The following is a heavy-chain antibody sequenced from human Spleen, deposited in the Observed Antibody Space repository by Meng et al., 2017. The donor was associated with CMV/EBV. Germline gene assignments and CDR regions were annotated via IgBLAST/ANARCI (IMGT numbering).Heavy chain of an antibody. D-gene: IGHD6-6*01. J-gene: IGHJ5*02. CDR2: IYYTGST. CDR3: AREVSSSSGFDP. Sequence: SETLSLTCSVSDDSMSNYYWTWLRQPPGKALEYIGYIYYTGSTNYNRSLKSRVTISLDTSKKRFSLRLSSVSAADTAVYYCAREVSSSSGFDPWGQGTLVTVSS. V-gene: IGHV4-59*13. CDR1: DDSMSNYY.